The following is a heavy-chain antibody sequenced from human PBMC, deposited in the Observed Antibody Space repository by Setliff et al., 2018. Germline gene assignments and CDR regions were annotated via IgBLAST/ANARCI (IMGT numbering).Heavy chain of an antibody. D-gene: IGHD3-9*01. V-gene: IGHV3-48*01. CDR3: ARVRGDFLADSYQPLDL. Sequence: GGSLRLSCAASGFTFSSYSMNWVRQAPGKGLEWVSYISSSSITIYYADSVKGRFTISKDNARNTLSLQMNSLRPDDAAVYYCARVRGDFLADSYQPLDLWGQGALVTVSS. J-gene: IGHJ5*02. CDR2: ISSSSITI. CDR1: GFTFSSYS.